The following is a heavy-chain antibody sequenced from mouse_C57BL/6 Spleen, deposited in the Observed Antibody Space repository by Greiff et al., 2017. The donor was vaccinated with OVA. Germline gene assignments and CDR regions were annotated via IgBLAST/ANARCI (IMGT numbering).Heavy chain of an antibody. CDR1: GFNIKDYY. CDR2: IDPEDGDT. J-gene: IGHJ2*01. D-gene: IGHD2-1*01. CDR3: TTEGNYPYYFDY. Sequence: EVQLQQSGAELVRPGASVKLSCTASGFNIKDYYMHWVKQRPEQGLEWIGRIDPEDGDTEYAPQFQGKATMTADTSSNTAYLQLSSLTSEDTAVYYCTTEGNYPYYFDYWGQGTTLTVSS. V-gene: IGHV14-1*01.